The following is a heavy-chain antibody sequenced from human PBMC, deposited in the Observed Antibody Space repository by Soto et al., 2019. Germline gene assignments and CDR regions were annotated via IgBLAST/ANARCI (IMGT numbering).Heavy chain of an antibody. J-gene: IGHJ6*02. D-gene: IGHD3-3*01. CDR1: GYTFTSYA. CDR3: ATDTIFGVAADV. Sequence: ASVKVSCKASGYTFTSYAMHWVRQAPGQRLEWMGWINAGNGNTKYSQKFQGRVTITRDTSASTAYMELSSLRSEDTAVYYCATDTIFGVAADVWGQGTTVTVSS. CDR2: INAGNGNT. V-gene: IGHV1-3*01.